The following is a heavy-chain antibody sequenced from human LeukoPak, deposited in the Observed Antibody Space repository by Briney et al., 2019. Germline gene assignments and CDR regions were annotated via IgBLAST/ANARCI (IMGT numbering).Heavy chain of an antibody. Sequence: GGSLRLSCAVSGITLSNYGMSWVRQAPGKGLEWVAGISGSAGGTIYAASVKGRFTISRDNPKNTLYLQMNSLRAEGTAVYFCAKRGIVIRAVIIVGFHKEAYYFDDWGQGALVTVSS. D-gene: IGHD3-10*01. J-gene: IGHJ4*02. CDR1: GITLSNYG. CDR3: AKRGIVIRAVIIVGFHKEAYYFDD. CDR2: ISGSAGGT. V-gene: IGHV3-23*01.